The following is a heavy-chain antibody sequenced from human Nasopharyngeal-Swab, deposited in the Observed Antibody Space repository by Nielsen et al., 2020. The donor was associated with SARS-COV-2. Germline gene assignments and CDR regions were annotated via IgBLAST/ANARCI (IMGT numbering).Heavy chain of an antibody. CDR3: AKDPMGYDILTGYYPYYFDY. CDR2: ISYDGSNK. J-gene: IGHJ4*02. Sequence: VRQAPGKGLEWVAVISYDGSNKYYADSVKGRFTISRDNSKNTLYLQMNSLRAEDTAVYYCAKDPMGYDILTGYYPYYFDYWGQGTPVTVSS. D-gene: IGHD3-9*01. V-gene: IGHV3-30*18.